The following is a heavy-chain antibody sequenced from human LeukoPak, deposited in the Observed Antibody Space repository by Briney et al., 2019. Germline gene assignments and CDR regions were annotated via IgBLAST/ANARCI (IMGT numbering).Heavy chain of an antibody. J-gene: IGHJ3*02. D-gene: IGHD3-10*01. Sequence: ASVKVSCKASGYTFTDYYMHWVRQAPGQGLEWMGWINPNSGDTNYAQKFQGSVTMTRDMSTSTAYMELSSLRSEDTAVYYCAACPTSSGSYYNDAFDIWGQGTMVTVSS. CDR2: INPNSGDT. CDR1: GYTFTDYY. V-gene: IGHV1-2*04. CDR3: AACPTSSGSYYNDAFDI.